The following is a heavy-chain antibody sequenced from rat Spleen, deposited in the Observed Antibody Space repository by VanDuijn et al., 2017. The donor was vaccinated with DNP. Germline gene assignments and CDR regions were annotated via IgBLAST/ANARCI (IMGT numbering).Heavy chain of an antibody. CDR3: TTLYSSFDY. V-gene: IGHV5-27*01. Sequence: EVQLVESGGGLVQAGRSLKLSCTASGFTFSNYVMAWVRQAPTKGLEWVAYISTGGGSTYYRDSVKGRFTISRDNAKSTLYLQMDSLRSEDTATYYCTTLYSSFDYWGQGVMVTVSS. CDR1: GFTFSNYV. CDR2: ISTGGGST. D-gene: IGHD1-2*01. J-gene: IGHJ2*01.